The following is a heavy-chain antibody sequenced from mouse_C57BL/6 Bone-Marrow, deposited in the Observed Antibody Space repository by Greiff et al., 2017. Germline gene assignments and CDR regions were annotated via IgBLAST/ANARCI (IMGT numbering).Heavy chain of an antibody. CDR1: GYTFTSYW. D-gene: IGHD2-2*01. J-gene: IGHJ3*01. V-gene: IGHV1-81*01. CDR3: AEGYTAWFAY. CDR2: IYPRSGNT. Sequence: VQLQQSGTELVKPGASVKLSCKASGYTFTSYWMHWVKQRTGQGLEWIGEIYPRSGNTYYNEKFKGKATLTADKSSSTAYMELRSLTSEDSAVYFCAEGYTAWFAYWGQGTLVTVSA.